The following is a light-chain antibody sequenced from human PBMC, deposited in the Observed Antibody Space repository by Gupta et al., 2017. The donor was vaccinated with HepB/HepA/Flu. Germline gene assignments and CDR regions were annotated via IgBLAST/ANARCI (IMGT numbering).Light chain of an antibody. CDR2: GEN. V-gene: IGLV3-19*01. CDR3: NSRDISGDHLV. CDR1: SLTKYY. Sequence: SSELTQDPAVSVALGQSIRLTCQGDSLTKYYAIWYQQKPGQAPALVMFGENSRPSGIPDRVSGSRSGNTASLTITGAQAEDEADYFCNSRDISGDHLVFGSGTRLNVL. J-gene: IGLJ1*01.